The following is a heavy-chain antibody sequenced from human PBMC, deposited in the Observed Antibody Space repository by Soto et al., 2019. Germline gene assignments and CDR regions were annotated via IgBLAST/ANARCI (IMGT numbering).Heavy chain of an antibody. CDR1: GGTFSSSG. Sequence: SVKVSCKASGGTFSSSGFSWVRQAPGQGLEWMGMIVPSLDTTNYAQKFQARVTITADEVTSTAYMELRSLRSEDTAVYYCARWPQPRYTADPYAVDVWRQGTRVTVSS. J-gene: IGHJ6*02. D-gene: IGHD3-16*02. CDR3: ARWPQPRYTADPYAVDV. CDR2: IVPSLDTT. V-gene: IGHV1-69*11.